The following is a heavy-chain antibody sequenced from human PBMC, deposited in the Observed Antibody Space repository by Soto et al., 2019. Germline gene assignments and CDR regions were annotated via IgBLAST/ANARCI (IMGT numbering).Heavy chain of an antibody. V-gene: IGHV3-21*01. CDR3: ARVDTAMVTRWGLGY. CDR2: ISSSSSYI. Sequence: GGSLRLSCAASGFTFSSYSMNWVRQAPGKGLEWVSSISSSSSYIYYADSVKGRFTISRDNAKNSLYLQMNSLRAEDTAVYYCARVDTAMVTRWGLGYWGQGTLVTVSS. D-gene: IGHD5-18*01. CDR1: GFTFSSYS. J-gene: IGHJ4*02.